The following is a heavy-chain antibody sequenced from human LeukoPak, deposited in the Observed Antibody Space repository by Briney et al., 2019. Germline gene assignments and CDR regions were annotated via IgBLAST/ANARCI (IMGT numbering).Heavy chain of an antibody. CDR2: ISAYNGNT. D-gene: IGHD3-10*01. CDR3: ARDSYYYGSGREGYFDY. Sequence: ASVKVSCKASGYTFTSYGISWVRQAPGQGLEWMGWISAYNGNTNYAQKLQGRVTMTTDTSTSTAYMELRSLRSDDTAVYYCARDSYYYGSGREGYFDYWGQETLVTVSS. V-gene: IGHV1-18*04. CDR1: GYTFTSYG. J-gene: IGHJ4*02.